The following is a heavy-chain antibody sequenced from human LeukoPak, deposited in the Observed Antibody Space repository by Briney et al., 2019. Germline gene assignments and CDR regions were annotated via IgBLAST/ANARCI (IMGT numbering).Heavy chain of an antibody. CDR1: GGSFSSYY. Sequence: PSETLSLTCAVYGGSFSSYYWSWIRQPPGKGLEWIGYIYYSGSTNYNPSLKSRVTISVDTSKNQFSLKLSSVTAADTAVYYCASDRIEVDAFDIWGQGTMVTVSS. J-gene: IGHJ3*02. D-gene: IGHD2-15*01. V-gene: IGHV4-59*08. CDR3: ASDRIEVDAFDI. CDR2: IYYSGST.